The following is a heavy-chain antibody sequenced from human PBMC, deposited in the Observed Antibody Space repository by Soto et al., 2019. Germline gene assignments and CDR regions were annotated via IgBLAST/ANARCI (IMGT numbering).Heavy chain of an antibody. J-gene: IGHJ4*02. CDR3: ARVQSTRSIALDY. Sequence: SETLSLTCTVSGGSISSYYWSWIRQPPGKGLEWIGYIYYSGSTNYNPSLKSRVTISVDTSKNQFSLKLSSVTAADTAVYYCARVQSTRSIALDYWGQGTLGTVSS. CDR1: GGSISSYY. V-gene: IGHV4-59*01. D-gene: IGHD2-2*01. CDR2: IYYSGST.